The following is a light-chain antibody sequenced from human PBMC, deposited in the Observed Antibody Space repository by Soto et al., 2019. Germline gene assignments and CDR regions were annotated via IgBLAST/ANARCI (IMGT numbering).Light chain of an antibody. CDR1: QSIGSS. V-gene: IGKV1-39*01. J-gene: IGKJ1*01. CDR3: PQYNHWWT. CDR2: AES. Sequence: DTQMTQSPSSLSAPVGGRGTITCRASQSIGSSLNLYQHKPGKSPNLLIYAESSLQSGVPSRFSGSGSGTDFTLTISSLQSEDSAVYYCPQYNHWWTFGTGHQVDIK.